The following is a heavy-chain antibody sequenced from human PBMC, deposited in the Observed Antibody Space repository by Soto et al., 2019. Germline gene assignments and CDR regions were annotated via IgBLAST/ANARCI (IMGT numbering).Heavy chain of an antibody. Sequence: SETLSLTCTVSGGSISSSSYYWGWIRQPPGKGLEWIGSVYYSGNTYLNPSLKSRVTISVDTSKNQFSLKLSSVTAADTAVYYCARPYGSSSYYSYWYFDLWGRGTLVTVSS. J-gene: IGHJ2*01. V-gene: IGHV4-39*01. CDR1: GGSISSSSYY. CDR3: ARPYGSSSYYSYWYFDL. D-gene: IGHD3-22*01. CDR2: VYYSGNT.